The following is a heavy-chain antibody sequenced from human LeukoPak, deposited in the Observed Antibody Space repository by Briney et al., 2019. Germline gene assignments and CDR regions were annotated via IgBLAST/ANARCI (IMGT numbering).Heavy chain of an antibody. J-gene: IGHJ6*02. CDR2: ISYDGGNK. D-gene: IGHD6-13*01. CDR1: GFTFSNYA. Sequence: GGSLRLSCAASGFTFSNYAMHWVRQAPGKGLEWVAGISYDGGNKYYADSVKGRITFSRDNSEYTLYLQMNSLRAEDTAVYYRARGSSWSRGDFYGMDVWGQGTTVNVSS. CDR3: ARGSSWSRGDFYGMDV. V-gene: IGHV3-30*04.